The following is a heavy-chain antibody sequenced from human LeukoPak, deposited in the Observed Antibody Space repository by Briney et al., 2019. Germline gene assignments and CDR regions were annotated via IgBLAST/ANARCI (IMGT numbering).Heavy chain of an antibody. V-gene: IGHV3-30*02. CDR1: GLTFSSYG. CDR2: IRSDGSNI. CDR3: AKDLDRSGWIYYVVY. D-gene: IGHD6-19*01. J-gene: IGHJ4*02. Sequence: PGGSLRLSCTASGLTFSSYGMHWVRQAPGKGLEWVAFIRSDGSNIYYADSVKGRVTISRDKNTLYLQMSSLRAEDSAVYYSAKDLDRSGWIYYVVYCGQGTLVTVSS.